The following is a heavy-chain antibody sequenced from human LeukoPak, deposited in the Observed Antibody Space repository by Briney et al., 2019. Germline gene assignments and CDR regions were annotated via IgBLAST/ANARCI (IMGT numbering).Heavy chain of an antibody. Sequence: PGASVKVSCKASGGTFSSYATSWVRQAPGQGLEWMGRIIPIFGTANYAQKFQGRVTITTDEYTSTAYMELSSLRSEDTAVYYCAREGYSSGCFDYWGQGTLVTVSS. CDR3: AREGYSSGCFDY. V-gene: IGHV1-69*05. D-gene: IGHD6-19*01. CDR1: GGTFSSYA. J-gene: IGHJ4*02. CDR2: IIPIFGTA.